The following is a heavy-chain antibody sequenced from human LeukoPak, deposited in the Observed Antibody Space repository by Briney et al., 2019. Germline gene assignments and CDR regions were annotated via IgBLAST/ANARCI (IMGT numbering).Heavy chain of an antibody. CDR2: INPRNSDT. J-gene: IGHJ4*02. D-gene: IGHD3-22*01. CDR3: ARHRTYSDSSAYYSY. Sequence: GESLKISCQGSGYSFTNYWIGWVRQMPGEGLEWLGIINPRNSDTKYSPSFEGQVTISADTSSSTAYLQWSSLRASDTAIYYCARHRTYSDSSAYYSYWGQGTLVTVSS. CDR1: GYSFTNYW. V-gene: IGHV5-51*01.